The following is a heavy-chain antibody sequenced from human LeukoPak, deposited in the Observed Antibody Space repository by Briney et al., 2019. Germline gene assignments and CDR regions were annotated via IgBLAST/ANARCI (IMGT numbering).Heavy chain of an antibody. CDR1: GFTFSSYV. J-gene: IGHJ4*02. D-gene: IGHD1-7*01. CDR3: ARSLGITGTTGGYFDY. V-gene: IGHV3-64*01. Sequence: GGSLRLSCAASGFTFSSYVMHWVRQAPGKGLEYVSAIYSNGGSTYYANSVKGRFTISRDNSKNTLYLQMGSLRAEDMAVYYCARSLGITGTTGGYFDYWGQGTLVTVSP. CDR2: IYSNGGST.